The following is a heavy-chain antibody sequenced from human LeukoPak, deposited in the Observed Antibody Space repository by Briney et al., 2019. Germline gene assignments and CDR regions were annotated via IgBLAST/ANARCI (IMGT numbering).Heavy chain of an antibody. J-gene: IGHJ4*02. Sequence: PSETLSLTCTVSGGSISSYYWSWIRQPPGKGLEWIGHIYVSGSTNYNPSLKSRVTISVDTSKNQFSLKLSSVTAADTAVYYCTRHSISDVYQFDYWGQGTLVTVSS. CDR1: GGSISSYY. CDR2: IYVSGST. D-gene: IGHD2-2*01. CDR3: TRHSISDVYQFDY. V-gene: IGHV4-59*08.